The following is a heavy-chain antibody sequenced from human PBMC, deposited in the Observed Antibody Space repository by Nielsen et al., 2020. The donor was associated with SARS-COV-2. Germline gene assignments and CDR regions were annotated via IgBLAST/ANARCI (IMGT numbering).Heavy chain of an antibody. Sequence: SETLSLTCTVSGGSISSGGYYWSWIRQHPGKGPEWIGYIYYSGSTYYNPSLKSRVTISVDTSKNQFSLKLSSVTAADTAVYYCARESNGAAAGVDYWGQGTLVTVSS. CDR1: GGSISSGGYY. J-gene: IGHJ4*02. CDR2: IYYSGST. CDR3: ARESNGAAAGVDY. D-gene: IGHD6-13*01. V-gene: IGHV4-31*03.